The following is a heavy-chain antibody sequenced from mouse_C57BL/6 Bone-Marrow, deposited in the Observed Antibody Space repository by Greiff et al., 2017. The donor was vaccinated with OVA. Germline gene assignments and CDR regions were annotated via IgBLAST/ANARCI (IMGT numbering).Heavy chain of an antibody. CDR1: GYTFTNYW. CDR2: IYPGGGYT. J-gene: IGHJ2*01. Sequence: QVQLKQSGAELVRPGTSVKMSCKASGYTFTNYWIGWAKQRPGHGLEWIGDIYPGGGYTNYNEKFKGKATLTADKSSSTAYMQCSSLTSEDSAIYYCARAIYFDYWGQGTTLTVSS. CDR3: ARAIYFDY. V-gene: IGHV1-63*01.